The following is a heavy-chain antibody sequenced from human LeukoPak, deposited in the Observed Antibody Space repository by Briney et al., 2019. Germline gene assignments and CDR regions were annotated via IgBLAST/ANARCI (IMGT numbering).Heavy chain of an antibody. J-gene: IGHJ4*02. Sequence: GGSLRLSRAASGFTFSSYWMHWVRQAPGKGLVWVSRINSDGSSTSYADSVKGRFTISRDNAKNTLYLQMNSLRAEDTAVYYCARVGSSGWTVYDYWGQGTLVTVSS. CDR1: GFTFSSYW. CDR2: INSDGSST. V-gene: IGHV3-74*01. CDR3: ARVGSSGWTVYDY. D-gene: IGHD6-19*01.